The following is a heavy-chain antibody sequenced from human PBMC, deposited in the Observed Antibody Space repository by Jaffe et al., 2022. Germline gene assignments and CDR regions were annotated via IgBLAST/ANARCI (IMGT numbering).Heavy chain of an antibody. CDR1: GFTFGDYA. CDR2: IRSKAYGGTT. J-gene: IGHJ4*02. D-gene: IGHD1-26*01. CDR3: TSCGSYHEVGPFDY. V-gene: IGHV3-49*04. Sequence: EVQLVESGGGLVQPGRSLRLSCTASGFTFGDYAMSWVRQAPGKGLEWVGFIRSKAYGGTTEYAASVKGRFTISRDDSKSIAYLQMNSLKTEDTAVYYCTSCGSYHEVGPFDYWGQGTLVTVSS.